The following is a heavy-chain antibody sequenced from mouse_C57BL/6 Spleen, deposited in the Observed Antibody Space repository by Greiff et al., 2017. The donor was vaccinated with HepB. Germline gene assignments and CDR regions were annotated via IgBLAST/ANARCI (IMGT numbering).Heavy chain of an antibody. CDR1: GFTFSSYA. D-gene: IGHD4-1*01. CDR3: ARGGFPGTTDY. V-gene: IGHV5-4*03. J-gene: IGHJ2*01. CDR2: ISDGGSYT. Sequence: EVMLVESGGGLVKPGGSLKLSCAASGFTFSSYAMSWVRQTPEKRLEWVATISDGGSYTYYPDNVKGRFTISRDNAKNNLYLQMSHLKSEDTAMYYCARGGFPGTTDYWGQGTTLTVSS.